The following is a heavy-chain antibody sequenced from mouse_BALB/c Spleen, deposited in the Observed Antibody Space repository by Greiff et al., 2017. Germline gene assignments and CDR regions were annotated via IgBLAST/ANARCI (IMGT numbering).Heavy chain of an antibody. CDR1: GYSITSGYY. Sequence: ESGPGLVKPSQSLSLTCSVTGYSITSGYYWNWIRQFPGNKLEWMGYISYDGSNNYNPSLKNRISITRDTSKNQFFLKLNSVTTEDTATYYCARGGYGYAMDYWGQGTSVTVSS. CDR3: ARGGYGYAMDY. J-gene: IGHJ4*01. CDR2: ISYDGSN. D-gene: IGHD3-1*01. V-gene: IGHV3-6*02.